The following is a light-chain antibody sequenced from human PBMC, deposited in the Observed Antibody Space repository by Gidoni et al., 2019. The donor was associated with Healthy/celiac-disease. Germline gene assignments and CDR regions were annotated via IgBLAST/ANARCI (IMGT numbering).Light chain of an antibody. CDR2: AAS. CDR3: QKYNSALGVFT. CDR1: PGISNN. Sequence: EIQMTQSRPPLSASVGDRVTITCRASPGISNNLAWSQQKPGPVPKLLIYAASTLQSAVPSRFSGSGSGTDFTLTISSRQPEDVATYYCQKYNSALGVFTFGPGTKVDIK. J-gene: IGKJ3*01. V-gene: IGKV1-27*01.